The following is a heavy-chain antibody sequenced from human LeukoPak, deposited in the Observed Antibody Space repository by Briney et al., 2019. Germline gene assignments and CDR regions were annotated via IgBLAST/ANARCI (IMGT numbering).Heavy chain of an antibody. CDR1: GGSISSYY. Sequence: SETLSLTCTVSGGSISSYYWSWIRQPAGKGLEWIGRIYTSGSTNYNASLKSRVSMSVDTSKNQFSLKLSSVTAADTAVFCCARENSGSYREFDYWGQGTLVTVSS. CDR3: ARENSGSYREFDY. D-gene: IGHD1-26*01. CDR2: IYTSGST. V-gene: IGHV4-4*07. J-gene: IGHJ4*02.